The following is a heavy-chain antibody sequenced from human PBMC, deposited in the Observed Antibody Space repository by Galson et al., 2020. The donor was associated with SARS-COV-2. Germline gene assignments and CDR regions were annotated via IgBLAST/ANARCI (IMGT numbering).Heavy chain of an antibody. J-gene: IGHJ3*02. CDR3: AKDYDGSGSYSDAFDI. V-gene: IGHV3-23*01. CDR2: ISGSGGST. CDR1: GFTFSSYA. D-gene: IGHD3-10*01. Sequence: GGSLRLSCAASGFTFSSYAMSWVRQAPGKGLEWVSAISGSGGSTYYADSVKGWFTISRDNSKNTLYLQMNSLRAEDTAVYYCAKDYDGSGSYSDAFDIWGQGTMVTVSS.